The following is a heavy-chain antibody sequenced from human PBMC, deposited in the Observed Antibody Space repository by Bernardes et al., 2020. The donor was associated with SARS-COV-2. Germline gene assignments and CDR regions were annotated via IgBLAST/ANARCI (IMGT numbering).Heavy chain of an antibody. Sequence: SETLSLTCPVPGGSLGRYYWAWIRQPPGKGLEWIGYIYYRGSTNYNPSLKSRVTITVDRSQNQFSLNLSSVTPADTAVYYCARDLSHLVRRGFDLWGRGTLVTVSS. J-gene: IGHJ2*01. CDR3: ARDLSHLVRRGFDL. V-gene: IGHV4-59*01. CDR1: GGSLGRYY. D-gene: IGHD3-10*01. CDR2: IYYRGST.